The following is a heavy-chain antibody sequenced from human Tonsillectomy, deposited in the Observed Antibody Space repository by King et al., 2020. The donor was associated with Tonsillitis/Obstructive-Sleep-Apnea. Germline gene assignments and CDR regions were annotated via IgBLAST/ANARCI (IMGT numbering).Heavy chain of an antibody. CDR3: AKPYGGNSGSHFDY. J-gene: IGHJ4*02. CDR2: ISDSGGST. Sequence: VQLVESGGGLVQPGGSLRLSCAVSGFTFSSYAMTWVRQAPGKGLEWVSVISDSGGSTYYADSVKGRFTISRDNFKNTLFLQMNSLRAADTAIYYCAKPYGGNSGSHFDYWGQGTLVTVSS. V-gene: IGHV3-23*04. D-gene: IGHD4-23*01. CDR1: GFTFSSYA.